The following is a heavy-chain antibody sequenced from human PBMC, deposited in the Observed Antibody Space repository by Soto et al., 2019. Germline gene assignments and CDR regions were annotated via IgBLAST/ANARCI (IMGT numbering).Heavy chain of an antibody. CDR3: AHGSGWLSDY. V-gene: IGHV2-5*02. CDR1: GFSLTSTAVG. D-gene: IGHD6-19*01. CDR2: IYWDDDN. J-gene: IGHJ4*02. Sequence: QITLKESGPTLVKPTQTLTLTCSFSGFSLTSTAVGVNWIRQPPGKALEWLALIYWDDDNHFSPSLKIRLSVTKDTSKNQVVLTMTNMDPVDTATYYCAHGSGWLSDYWGQGILVTVSS.